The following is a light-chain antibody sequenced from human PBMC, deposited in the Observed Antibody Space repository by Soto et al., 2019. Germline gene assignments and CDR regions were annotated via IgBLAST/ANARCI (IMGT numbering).Light chain of an antibody. CDR2: DAS. CDR3: QERSRWPPIFT. J-gene: IGKJ3*01. Sequence: EIVLTQSPATLSLSPGERATLSCRASQSVSSFLAWYQHKPGQAPRLLIYDASNRATGIPARFSGSGSGTDFTLTISSLEHEDSAVYYCQERSRWPPIFTFGPGTKVDIK. V-gene: IGKV3-11*01. CDR1: QSVSSF.